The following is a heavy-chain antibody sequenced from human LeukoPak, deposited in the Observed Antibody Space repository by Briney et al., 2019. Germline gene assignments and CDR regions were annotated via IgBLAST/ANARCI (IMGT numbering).Heavy chain of an antibody. CDR3: ARDAMSSSWRGLDY. CDR1: GFTFSSYS. D-gene: IGHD6-13*01. V-gene: IGHV3-21*01. Sequence: PGGSLRLSCAASGFTFSSYSMNWVRQAPGKGLEWVSSISSSSSYIYYADSVKGRFTISRDNAKNSLYLQMNSLRAEDTAVYYCARDAMSSSWRGLDYWGQGTLVTVSS. CDR2: ISSSSSYI. J-gene: IGHJ4*02.